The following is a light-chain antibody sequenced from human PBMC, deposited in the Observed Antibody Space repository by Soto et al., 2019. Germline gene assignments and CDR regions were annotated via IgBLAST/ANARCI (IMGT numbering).Light chain of an antibody. V-gene: IGLV2-14*01. CDR3: SSYTSSRTVV. CDR2: DVS. J-gene: IGLJ2*01. CDR1: SSDVGGYNY. Sequence: QSALTQPASVSGSPGQSITISCTGTSSDVGGYNYVSWYQQHTGKAPKLMIYDVSNRHSWVSNRFSGSKSGNTASLTLSGIQAENEADYYCSSYTSSRTVVFGGGTKLTVL.